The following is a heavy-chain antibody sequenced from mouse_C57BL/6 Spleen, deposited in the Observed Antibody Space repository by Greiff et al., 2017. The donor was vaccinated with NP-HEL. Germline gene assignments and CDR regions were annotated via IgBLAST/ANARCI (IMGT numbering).Heavy chain of an antibody. CDR3: ATNWDPYYFDY. V-gene: IGHV5-6*01. CDR1: GFTFSSYG. Sequence: EVHLVESGGDLVKPGGSLKLSCAASGFTFSSYGMSWVRQTPDKRLEWVATISSGGSYTYYPDSVKGRFTISRDNAKNTLYLQMSSLKSEDTAMYYCATNWDPYYFDYWGQGTTLTVSS. J-gene: IGHJ2*01. CDR2: ISSGGSYT. D-gene: IGHD4-1*01.